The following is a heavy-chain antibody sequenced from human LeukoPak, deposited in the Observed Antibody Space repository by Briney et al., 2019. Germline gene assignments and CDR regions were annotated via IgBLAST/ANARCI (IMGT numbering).Heavy chain of an antibody. V-gene: IGHV3-23*01. CDR3: AKGGDNWNDLGY. J-gene: IGHJ4*02. D-gene: IGHD1-1*01. CDR1: GFTFSSYG. CDR2: ISGSGGST. Sequence: PGGSLRLSCAASGFTFSSYGMSWVRQAPGKGLEWVSAISGSGGSTYYADSVKGRFTISRDNSKNTLYLQMNSLRAEDTAVYYCAKGGDNWNDLGYWGQGTLVTVSS.